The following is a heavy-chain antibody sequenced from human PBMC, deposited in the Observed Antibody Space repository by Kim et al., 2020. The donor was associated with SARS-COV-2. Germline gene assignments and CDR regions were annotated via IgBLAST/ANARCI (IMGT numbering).Heavy chain of an antibody. CDR3: AGGYSSPSDGGRFAH. J-gene: IGHJ5*02. D-gene: IGHD2-21*01. V-gene: IGHV3-74*01. CDR2: IRIDGSNA. CDR1: GFSFSSCW. Sequence: GGSLRLSCEVSGFSFSSCWMHWVRQVPGKGLEWVSGIRIDGSNADYADSVKGRFTISRDNARNTMYLQMNSLRAEDTAVYYCAGGYSSPSDGGRFAHWG.